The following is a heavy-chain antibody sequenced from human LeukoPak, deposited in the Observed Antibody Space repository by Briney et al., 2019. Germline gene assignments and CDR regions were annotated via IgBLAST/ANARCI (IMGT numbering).Heavy chain of an antibody. V-gene: IGHV4-59*08. J-gene: IGHJ4*02. CDR2: IYYSGTT. D-gene: IGHD1-1*01. Sequence: SETLSLTCNVSGGSISSYFWGWIRQPPGKGLEWIGNIYYSGTTYYNPSLKSRVTISVDTSKNQFSLTLNSVTAADTAVYFCARFKQLGRSFDSWGLGSLVTVSS. CDR1: GGSISSYF. CDR3: ARFKQLGRSFDS.